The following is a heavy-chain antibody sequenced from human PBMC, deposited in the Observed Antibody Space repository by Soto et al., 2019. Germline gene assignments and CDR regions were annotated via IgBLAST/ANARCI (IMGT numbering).Heavy chain of an antibody. D-gene: IGHD2-15*01. J-gene: IGHJ6*03. CDR1: GFTFSSYS. CDR3: AREYCSGGSCYRGGMDV. CDR2: ISSSSSYI. V-gene: IGHV3-21*01. Sequence: GGSLRLSCAASGFTFSSYSMNWVRQAPGKGLEWVSSISSSSSYIYYADSVKGRFTISRDNAKNSLYLQMNSLRAEDTAVYYCAREYCSGGSCYRGGMDVWGKGTTVTVSS.